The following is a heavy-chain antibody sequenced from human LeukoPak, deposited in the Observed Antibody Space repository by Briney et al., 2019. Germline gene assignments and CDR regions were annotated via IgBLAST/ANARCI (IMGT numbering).Heavy chain of an antibody. CDR2: ISSSSSYI. D-gene: IGHD6-13*01. CDR3: AKPSSSWYILAWFDP. Sequence: GGSLRLSCAASGFTFSSYSMNWVRQAPGKGLEWVSSISSSSSYIYYADSVKGRFTISRDNSKNTLYLQMNSLRAEDTAVYYCAKPSSSWYILAWFDPWGQGTLVAVSS. J-gene: IGHJ5*02. CDR1: GFTFSSYS. V-gene: IGHV3-21*04.